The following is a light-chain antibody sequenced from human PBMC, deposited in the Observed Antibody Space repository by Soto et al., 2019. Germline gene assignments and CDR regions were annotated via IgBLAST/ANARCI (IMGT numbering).Light chain of an antibody. CDR3: QQYGSSPYT. CDR1: QSVTSNS. V-gene: IGKV3-20*01. Sequence: EIVLTQSPGTLSLSPGERVTLSCRASQSVTSNSLAWYQQKPGQAPRLLIYGASSRATGIPDRFSGNGSGTDFTLTISRLEPEDFAVYYCQQYGSSPYTFGQGTKLEIK. J-gene: IGKJ2*01. CDR2: GAS.